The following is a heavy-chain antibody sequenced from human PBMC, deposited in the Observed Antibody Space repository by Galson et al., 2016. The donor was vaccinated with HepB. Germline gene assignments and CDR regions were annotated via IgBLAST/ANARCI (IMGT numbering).Heavy chain of an antibody. CDR1: GITFSSHA. D-gene: IGHD2-2*01. J-gene: IGHJ4*02. V-gene: IGHV3-23*01. CDR3: ARDTFCSSPSCTEYKRNYFIRLDN. Sequence: SLRLSCAASGITFSSHAMSWVRQAPGKRLEWVSAITGSGGSTYYADSVKGRFTTSRDNPKNTLYLQMNSLRGEDTAVYYCARDTFCSSPSCTEYKRNYFIRLDNWGRGTLVTVSS. CDR2: ITGSGGST.